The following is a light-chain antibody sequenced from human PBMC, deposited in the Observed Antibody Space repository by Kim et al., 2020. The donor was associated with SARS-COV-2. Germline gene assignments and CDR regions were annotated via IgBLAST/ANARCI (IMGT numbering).Light chain of an antibody. V-gene: IGLV1-51*01. CDR2: DNN. J-gene: IGLJ7*01. CDR3: GTWDSRLSSAV. CDR1: SSNIGNNY. Sequence: GQKVTISYSGSSSNIGNNYVSWYQQLPGTAPKLLIFDNNIRPSGIPDRFSGSKSGTSATLGITGLQTGDEADYYCGTWDSRLSSAVFGGGTQLTVL.